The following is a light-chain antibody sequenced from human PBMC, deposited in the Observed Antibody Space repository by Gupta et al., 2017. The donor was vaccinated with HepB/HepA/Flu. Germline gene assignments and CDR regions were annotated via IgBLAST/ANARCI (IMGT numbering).Light chain of an antibody. CDR1: SSDVGAYNS. Sequence: QSALAQPASVSGSPGQAITISCTGKSSDVGAYNSVSWYQQHPGTDPQLSSYDGKNRPSGVSDRGSGSKSGNTASLRSSGLQDEDDAYYDCNYYTRSSTLVFGGGTKLTVL. CDR3: NYYTRSSTLV. CDR2: DGK. V-gene: IGLV2-14*03. J-gene: IGLJ2*01.